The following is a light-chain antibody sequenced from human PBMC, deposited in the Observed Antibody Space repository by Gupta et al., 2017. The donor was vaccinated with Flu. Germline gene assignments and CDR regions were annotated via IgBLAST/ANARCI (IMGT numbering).Light chain of an antibody. CDR1: SSNIGSNT. V-gene: IGLV1-44*01. CDR2: SNN. J-gene: IGLJ3*02. CDR3: AEWDDSLSGRV. Sequence: QSLLTHPPPPSGTPPRRVTISCSGSSSNIGSNTVNWYQQLPGTAPKLLIYSNNQRPSGVPDRFSGSKSGTSASLAISGLQSEDEADYYCAEWDDSLSGRVFGGGTKLTVL.